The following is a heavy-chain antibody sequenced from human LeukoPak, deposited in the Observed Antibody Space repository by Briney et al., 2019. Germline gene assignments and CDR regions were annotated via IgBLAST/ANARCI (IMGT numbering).Heavy chain of an antibody. CDR3: TRDRMGVGSGYYLEYLNY. CDR2: IVGSKGDT. J-gene: IGHJ4*02. Sequence: GGSLRLSCAASGFTFSNYGMTWVRQTPGKGLEWVSTIVGSKGDTYYTDSVKGRFTISRDISKNTVYLQMSSLRGDDRAVYYCTRDRMGVGSGYYLEYLNYWAQGTRVTVSS. D-gene: IGHD5-12*01. CDR1: GFTFSNYG. V-gene: IGHV3-23*01.